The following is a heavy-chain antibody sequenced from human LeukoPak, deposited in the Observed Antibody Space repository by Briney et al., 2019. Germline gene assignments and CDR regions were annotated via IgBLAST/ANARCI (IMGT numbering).Heavy chain of an antibody. CDR3: ARDRLGSGSVY. J-gene: IGHJ4*02. Sequence: SETLSLTCTVSGGSISSSSYYWGWIRQPPGKGLEWIGSIYYSGSTYYNPSLKSRVTISVDTSKNQFSLKLSSVTAADTAVYYCARDRLGSGSVYWGQGTLVTVPS. V-gene: IGHV4-39*07. D-gene: IGHD3-10*02. CDR1: GGSISSSSYY. CDR2: IYYSGST.